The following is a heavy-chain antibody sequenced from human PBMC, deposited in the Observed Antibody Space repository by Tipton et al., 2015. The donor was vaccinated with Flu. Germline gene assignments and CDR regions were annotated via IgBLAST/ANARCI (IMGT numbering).Heavy chain of an antibody. J-gene: IGHJ5*02. Sequence: SLRLSCAASGFTFSSSEMDWVRQAPGKGLEWVAYTSASGSTTYYADSVKGRFTISRDNARNSLYLQMNSLRVEDTAVYYCAREQYSRIWTRYFAPWGQGTLVTVSS. CDR1: GFTFSSSE. V-gene: IGHV3-48*03. D-gene: IGHD5-12*01. CDR3: AREQYSRIWTRYFAP. CDR2: TSASGSTT.